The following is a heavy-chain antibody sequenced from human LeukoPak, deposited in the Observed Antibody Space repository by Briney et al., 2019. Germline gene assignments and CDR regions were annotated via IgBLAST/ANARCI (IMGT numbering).Heavy chain of an antibody. D-gene: IGHD5-24*01. J-gene: IGHJ2*01. CDR3: ASTIGGRPNWYFDL. V-gene: IGHV4-4*07. CDR2: IYTSGST. CDR1: GGSISSYY. Sequence: SETLSLTCTVSGGSISSYYWSWIRQPAGRGLEWIGRIYTSGSTNYNPSLKSRVTMSVDTSKNQFSLKLSSVTAADTAVYYCASTIGGRPNWYFDLWGRGTLVTVSS.